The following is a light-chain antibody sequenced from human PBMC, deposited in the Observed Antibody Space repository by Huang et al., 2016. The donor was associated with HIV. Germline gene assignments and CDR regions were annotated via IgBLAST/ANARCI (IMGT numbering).Light chain of an antibody. V-gene: IGKV4-1*01. Sequence: DILLTQSPDSLAVSLGETATLTCRSSQSLLSSSTNKNYLAWFQQRPGQPTKLLVFWASSREAGIPDRYTGGGSGTQFALTISNVKTEDVAIYYCQQYYKSPQTFGPGTRVEI. CDR3: QQYYKSPQT. CDR1: QSLLSSSTNKNY. J-gene: IGKJ1*01. CDR2: WAS.